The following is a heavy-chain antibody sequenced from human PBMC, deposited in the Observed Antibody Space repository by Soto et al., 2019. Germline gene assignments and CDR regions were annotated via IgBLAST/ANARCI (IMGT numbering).Heavy chain of an antibody. J-gene: IGHJ6*02. V-gene: IGHV3-33*01. CDR1: GFTFSSYG. Sequence: GGSLRLSCAASGFTFSSYGMHWVRQAPGKGLEWVAVIWYDGSNKYYADSVKGRFTISRDNSKNTLYLQMNSLRAEDTAVYYCARDSETYYYGSGYYYGMDVWGQGTTVTV. CDR3: ARDSETYYYGSGYYYGMDV. CDR2: IWYDGSNK. D-gene: IGHD3-10*01.